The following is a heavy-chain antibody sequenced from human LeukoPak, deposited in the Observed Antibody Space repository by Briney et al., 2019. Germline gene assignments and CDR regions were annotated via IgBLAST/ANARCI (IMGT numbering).Heavy chain of an antibody. CDR1: GFTLNSNY. D-gene: IGHD3-9*01. Sequence: PGGSLRLSCTASGFTLNSNYTSWVRQTPGKGLEWVSVIYTDGSTFYADSVKGRLTISKDNAKNSLYLQMNGLRVEDTAVYYCARGCCSVSGLYFEFWGQGSLVTVSS. CDR2: IYTDGST. J-gene: IGHJ4*02. CDR3: ARGCCSVSGLYFEF. V-gene: IGHV3-53*01.